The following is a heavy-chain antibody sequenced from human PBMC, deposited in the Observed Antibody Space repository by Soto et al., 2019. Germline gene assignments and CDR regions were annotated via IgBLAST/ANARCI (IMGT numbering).Heavy chain of an antibody. CDR1: GGTFSSYA. J-gene: IGHJ6*02. CDR2: IIPIFGTA. V-gene: IGHV1-69*01. CDR3: ARRLLVPYCSGGSCYAGMDV. D-gene: IGHD2-15*01. Sequence: QVQLVQSGAEVKKPGSSVKVSCKASGGTFSSYAISWVRQAPGQGLEWMGGIIPIFGTANYAQKFQGRVTITADESTRTAYRELSSLGSEDTAVYYCARRLLVPYCSGGSCYAGMDVWGQGTTVTVSS.